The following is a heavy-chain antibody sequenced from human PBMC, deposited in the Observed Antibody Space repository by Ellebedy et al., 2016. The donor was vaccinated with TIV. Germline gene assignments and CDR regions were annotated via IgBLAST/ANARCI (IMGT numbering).Heavy chain of an antibody. CDR2: IKQDGNEN. CDR3: AREAISYGHSGYYFDY. D-gene: IGHD3-22*01. J-gene: IGHJ4*02. CDR1: GFTFSNYC. V-gene: IGHV3-7*01. Sequence: LSLTCAASGFTFSNYCMSLVRQAPGKGLEWVANIKQDGNENNYVDSVKGRFTISRDNAKNSVSLQMNSLRAEDTAVYYGAREAISYGHSGYYFDYWGQGTLVTVSS.